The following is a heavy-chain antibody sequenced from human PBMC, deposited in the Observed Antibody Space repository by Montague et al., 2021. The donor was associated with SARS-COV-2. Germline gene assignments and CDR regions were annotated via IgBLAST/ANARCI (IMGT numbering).Heavy chain of an antibody. CDR2: INHSGST. D-gene: IGHD2-21*01. CDR3: AREVRGRIVVVIAIPYYYFDY. J-gene: IGHJ4*02. CDR1: GGSISSYY. Sequence: SETLSLTCTVSGGSISSYYWSWIRQPPGKGLEWIGEINHSGSTNYNPSLKSRVTLSLDTSKNPFSLKLSSVTAADTAVYYCAREVRGRIVVVIAIPYYYFDYWGQGTLVTVSS. V-gene: IGHV4-34*01.